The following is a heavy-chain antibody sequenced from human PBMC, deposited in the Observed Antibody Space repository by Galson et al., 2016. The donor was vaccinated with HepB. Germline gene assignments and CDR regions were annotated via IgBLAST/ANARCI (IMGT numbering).Heavy chain of an antibody. D-gene: IGHD2-15*01. Sequence: SLRLSCAASGFAFSNYAMTWVRQIPGRRLEWVAGTSSSANSIYYADSVKGRFTISRDNSINTLFLYMSSLRAEDTGVYFCARKKLSIATDSTPVLESWGQGTLVTVSS. CDR3: ARKKLSIATDSTPVLES. CDR1: GFAFSNYA. J-gene: IGHJ4*02. V-gene: IGHV3-23*01. CDR2: TSSSANSI.